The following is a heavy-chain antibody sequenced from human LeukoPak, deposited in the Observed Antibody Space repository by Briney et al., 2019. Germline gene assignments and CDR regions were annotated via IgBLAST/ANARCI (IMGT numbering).Heavy chain of an antibody. D-gene: IGHD6-13*01. CDR2: IYYSGST. CDR3: AGVTGYMTENYFDY. J-gene: IGHJ4*02. CDR1: GGSINSYY. V-gene: IGHV4-59*01. Sequence: SETLSLTCNVSGGSINSYYWSWIRQPPGQGLEWIGYIYYSGSTNYNPSLKSRVTISVDTSKNQFSLMLSSVTAADTAVEYCAGVTGYMTENYFDYWGEGTLITVSS.